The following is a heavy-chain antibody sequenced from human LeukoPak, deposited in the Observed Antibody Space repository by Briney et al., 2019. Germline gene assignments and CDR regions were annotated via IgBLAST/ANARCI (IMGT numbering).Heavy chain of an antibody. Sequence: SETLSLTCAVYGGSFSGYYWSWIRQPPGKGLEWFGEINHSGSTNYNASLKRRVTISVDTSKNKFSLKLSSVTAAAPAVSYCARDVVVPAALRGYYYSYGMDVWGKGTTVTVSS. CDR2: INHSGST. CDR1: GGSFSGYY. J-gene: IGHJ6*04. D-gene: IGHD2-2*01. V-gene: IGHV4-34*01. CDR3: ARDVVVPAALRGYYYSYGMDV.